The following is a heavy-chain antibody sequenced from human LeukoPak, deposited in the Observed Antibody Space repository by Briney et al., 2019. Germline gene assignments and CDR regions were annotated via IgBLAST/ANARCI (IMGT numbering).Heavy chain of an antibody. D-gene: IGHD1-26*01. V-gene: IGHV1-8*01. Sequence: ASVKVSCKASGYTFTNDDINWVRQASGQGLEWMGWMNPNSGTTGYAQRFQGRVTMTRDTSISTAYMELTSLTSDDTAVYYCARGNRVVGATGGAFDYWGQGTLVTVSS. CDR1: GYTFTNDD. CDR2: MNPNSGTT. J-gene: IGHJ4*02. CDR3: ARGNRVVGATGGAFDY.